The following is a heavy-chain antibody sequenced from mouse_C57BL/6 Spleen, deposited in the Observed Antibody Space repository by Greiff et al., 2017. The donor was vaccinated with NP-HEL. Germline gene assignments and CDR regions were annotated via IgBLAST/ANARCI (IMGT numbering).Heavy chain of an antibody. CDR1: GFSLTSYG. D-gene: IGHD2-3*01. V-gene: IGHV2-6-1*01. J-gene: IGHJ4*01. CDR3: ARHPSYDPRYAMDY. CDR2: IWSDGST. Sequence: VKLMESGPGLVAPSQSLSITCTVSGFSLTSYGVHWVRQPPGKGLEWLVVIWSDGSTTYNSALKSRLSISKDNSKSQVFLKMNSLQTDDTAMYYCARHPSYDPRYAMDYWGQGTSVTVSS.